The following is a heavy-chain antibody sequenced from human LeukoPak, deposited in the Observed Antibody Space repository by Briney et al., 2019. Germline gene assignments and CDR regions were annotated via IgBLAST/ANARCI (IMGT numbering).Heavy chain of an antibody. V-gene: IGHV4-34*01. CDR2: INHSGST. CDR1: GGSFSGYY. CDR3: ARQQGDYVDY. J-gene: IGHJ4*02. D-gene: IGHD6-13*01. Sequence: PSETLSLTCAVYGGSFSGYYWSWIRRPPGKGLEWIGEINHSGSTNYNPSLKSRVIISVDTSKNHFSLKLNSVTAADTAVYHCARQQGDYVDYWGQGTLVTVSS.